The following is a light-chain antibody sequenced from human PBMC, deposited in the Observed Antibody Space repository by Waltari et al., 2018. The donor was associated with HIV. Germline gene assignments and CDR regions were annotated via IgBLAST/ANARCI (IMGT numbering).Light chain of an antibody. J-gene: IGKJ1*01. CDR2: GAS. CDR1: QNVISTY. V-gene: IGKV3-20*01. Sequence: EIVLTQSPGTLSLSPGERATLSCRASQNVISTYLAWYQQKPGQAPRLLIYGASSRAAGTSDRCGGSGSGTDFTLTISRLEPEDFAVYYCQLFGDSHRTFGQGTKVEI. CDR3: QLFGDSHRT.